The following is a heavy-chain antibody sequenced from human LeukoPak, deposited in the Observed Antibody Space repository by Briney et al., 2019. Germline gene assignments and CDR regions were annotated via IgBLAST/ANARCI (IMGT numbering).Heavy chain of an antibody. CDR1: GYSFTSYG. CDR3: ARDQGVVSGFGP. Sequence: ASVKVSCKSPGYSFTSYGFNWVRQAPGQGLEWMGWISAYNGDTNYAQKFQGRVTMTTDTSTSTAYMELRSLRSDDTAVYYCARDQGVVSGFGPWGQGTLVTVS. J-gene: IGHJ5*02. D-gene: IGHD2-15*01. V-gene: IGHV1-18*01. CDR2: ISAYNGDT.